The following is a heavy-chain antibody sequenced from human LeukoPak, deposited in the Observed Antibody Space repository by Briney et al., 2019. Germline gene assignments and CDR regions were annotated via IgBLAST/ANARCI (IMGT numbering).Heavy chain of an antibody. CDR2: ISGSGGST. CDR1: GFTFSSYA. Sequence: PGGSLRLSCAASGFTFSSYAMSWVRQAPGKGLEWVSAISGSGGSTYYADSVKGRFTISRDNAKNSLYLQMNSLRAEDTAVYYCARDTHYYDSSGYYRIYYFDYWGQGTLVTVSS. J-gene: IGHJ4*02. D-gene: IGHD3-22*01. CDR3: ARDTHYYDSSGYYRIYYFDY. V-gene: IGHV3-23*01.